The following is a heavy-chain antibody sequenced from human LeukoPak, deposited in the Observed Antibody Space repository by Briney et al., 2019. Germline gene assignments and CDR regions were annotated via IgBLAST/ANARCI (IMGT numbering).Heavy chain of an antibody. CDR1: GFTFSSYS. J-gene: IGHJ4*02. D-gene: IGHD6-13*01. V-gene: IGHV3-48*02. CDR3: ASGIAAAGPGFDY. CDR2: ISSSSSTI. Sequence: AGGSLRLSCAASGFTFSSYSMNWVRQVPGKGLEWVSYISSSSSTIYYADSVKGRFTISRDNAKNSLYLQMNSLRDEDTAVYYCASGIAAAGPGFDYWGQGTLVTVSS.